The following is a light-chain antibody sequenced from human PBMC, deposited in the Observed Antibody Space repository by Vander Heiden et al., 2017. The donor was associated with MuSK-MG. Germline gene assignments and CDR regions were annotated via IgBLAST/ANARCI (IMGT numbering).Light chain of an antibody. V-gene: IGKV3-20*01. Sequence: ELMLTQSPGTLSLSQGERATLSCRASQSASSNYLAWYQQKPGQAPRLLIFGASSRATGIPDRFSGSGSGTDFTLTISRLEPEDFAVYFCQQYGSSPLTFGGGTKVEIK. CDR1: QSASSNY. CDR3: QQYGSSPLT. CDR2: GAS. J-gene: IGKJ4*01.